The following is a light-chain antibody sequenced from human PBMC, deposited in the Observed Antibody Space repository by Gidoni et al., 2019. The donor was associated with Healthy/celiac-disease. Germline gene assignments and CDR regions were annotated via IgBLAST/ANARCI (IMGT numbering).Light chain of an antibody. CDR1: QSVLYSSNNKNY. Sequence: DIVMTQSPDSLAVSLGERANINCKSSQSVLYSSNNKNYLAWYQQKPGQPPKLLMYWASTRESGVPDRFSGSGSGTDFTLTISSLQAEDVAVYYCQQYYSTPLTFGGGTKVEIK. CDR3: QQYYSTPLT. CDR2: WAS. J-gene: IGKJ4*01. V-gene: IGKV4-1*01.